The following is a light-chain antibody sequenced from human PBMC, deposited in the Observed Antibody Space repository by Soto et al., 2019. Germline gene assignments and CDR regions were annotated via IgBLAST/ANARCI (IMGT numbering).Light chain of an antibody. CDR2: STD. CDR3: VLYMGGGMPPV. Sequence: QTVVTQEPSFSVSPGGTVTLTCGLSSGSVSTNYYPSWYQQTPGQSPRTLIYSTDIRSSGVPDRFSGSILGNKAALTITGAQADDESGYFCVLYMGGGMPPVFGGGTKLTVL. J-gene: IGLJ3*02. V-gene: IGLV8-61*01. CDR1: SGSVSTNYY.